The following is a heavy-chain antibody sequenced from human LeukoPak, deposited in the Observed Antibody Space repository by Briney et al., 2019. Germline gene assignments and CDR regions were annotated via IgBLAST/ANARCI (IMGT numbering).Heavy chain of an antibody. CDR1: GFTFSSYG. V-gene: IGHV3-30*02. CDR2: IRYDGSNK. D-gene: IGHD3-22*01. CDR3: AKDWDYYDSSGYSDY. J-gene: IGHJ4*02. Sequence: TGGSLRLSCAASGFTFSSYGMHWVRQAPGKGLEGVAFIRYDGSNKYYADSVKGRFTISRDNSKNTLYLQMNSLRAEDTAVYYCAKDWDYYDSSGYSDYWGQGTLVTVSS.